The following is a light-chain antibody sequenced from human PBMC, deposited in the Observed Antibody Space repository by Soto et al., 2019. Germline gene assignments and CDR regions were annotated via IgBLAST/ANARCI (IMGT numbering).Light chain of an antibody. CDR2: EGS. CDR1: SSDVGSYNL. V-gene: IGLV2-23*01. CDR3: CSYAGSSTYV. J-gene: IGLJ1*01. Sequence: QSALTQPASVSGSPGQSITISCTGTSSDVGSYNLVSWYQQHPGKAPKLMIYEGSKRPSGGSNPFSGSNSGNTASLTISGLEAEDDADYSSCSYAGSSTYVFGTGTKLTVL.